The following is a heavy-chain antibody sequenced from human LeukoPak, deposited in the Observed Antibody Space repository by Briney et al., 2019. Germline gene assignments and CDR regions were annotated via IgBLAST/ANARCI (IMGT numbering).Heavy chain of an antibody. CDR2: INHSGST. D-gene: IGHD3-10*01. V-gene: IGHV4-34*01. CDR3: ARGYYGSGSYFRGFDP. Sequence: SETLSLTCAVYGGSFSGYYWSWIRQPPGKGLEWIGEINHSGSTNYNPSLKSRVTISVDTSKNQFSLKLSSVTAADTAVYYCARGYYGSGSYFRGFDPWGEGTLVTVSS. J-gene: IGHJ5*02. CDR1: GGSFSGYY.